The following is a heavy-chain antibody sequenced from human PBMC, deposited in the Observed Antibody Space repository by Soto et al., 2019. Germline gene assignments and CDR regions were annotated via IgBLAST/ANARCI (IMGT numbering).Heavy chain of an antibody. CDR2: ISGSAATT. D-gene: IGHD3-22*01. CDR3: ARDRSYYASSGSYSPPY. Sequence: EVQLLESGGGLVQPWGSLRLSCAASGFTFSSYAMNWVRQAPGKGLEWVSAISGSAATTHFADSVKGRFTISRDNSKNTLYLQMNSLRAEDTAVYYCARDRSYYASSGSYSPPYWGQGTLVTVSS. CDR1: GFTFSSYA. J-gene: IGHJ4*02. V-gene: IGHV3-23*01.